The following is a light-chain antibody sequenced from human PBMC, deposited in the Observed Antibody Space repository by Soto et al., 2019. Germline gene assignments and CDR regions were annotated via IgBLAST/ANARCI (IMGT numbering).Light chain of an antibody. J-gene: IGKJ4*01. Sequence: DIQMTQSPSSLSASVGDRVTITFRASQSIRSHLNWYQQKPGKAPKLLIFLASSLQSGVPSRFSGSGAGRYLTLTITSLQPQDFATYSCQQSYSTPHDFGGGTKVDI. CDR2: LAS. CDR3: QQSYSTPHD. CDR1: QSIRSH. V-gene: IGKV1-39*01.